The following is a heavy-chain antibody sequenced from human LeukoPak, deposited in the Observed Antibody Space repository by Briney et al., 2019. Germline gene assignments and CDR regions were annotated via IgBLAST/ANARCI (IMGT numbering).Heavy chain of an antibody. V-gene: IGHV4-34*01. Sequence: SETLSLTCAVYGGSFSGYYWSWIRQPPGKGLEWIGEINHSGSTNYNPSLKSRVTISVDTSKNQFSLKLSSVTAADTAVYYCARAYLLDGLLGRDRERPTHYYMDVWGKGTTVTVSS. CDR3: ARAYLLDGLLGRDRERPTHYYMDV. CDR1: GGSFSGYY. J-gene: IGHJ6*03. D-gene: IGHD2/OR15-2a*01. CDR2: INHSGST.